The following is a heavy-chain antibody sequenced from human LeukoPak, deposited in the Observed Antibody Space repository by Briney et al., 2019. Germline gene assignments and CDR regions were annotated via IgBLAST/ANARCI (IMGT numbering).Heavy chain of an antibody. V-gene: IGHV1-2*02. J-gene: IGHJ5*02. CDR3: ARGDPITIFGVVENWFDP. CDR1: GYTFTGYY. CDR2: INPNSGGT. D-gene: IGHD3-3*01. Sequence: ASVKVSCKASGYTFTGYYMHWVRQAPGQGLEWMGWINPNSGGTNYAQKFQGRVTMTRDTSISTAYMELSSLRSEDTAVYYCARGDPITIFGVVENWFDPWGQGTLVTVSS.